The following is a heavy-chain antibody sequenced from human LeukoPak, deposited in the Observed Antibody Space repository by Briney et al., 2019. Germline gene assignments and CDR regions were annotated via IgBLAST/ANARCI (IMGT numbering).Heavy chain of an antibody. J-gene: IGHJ4*02. CDR2: IYYSGST. D-gene: IGHD6-13*01. V-gene: IGHV4-34*01. CDR3: ARGGRGQQFDY. CDR1: GGSFSGYY. Sequence: TSETLSLTCAVYGGSFSGYYWGWIRQPPGKGLGWIGSIYYSGSTYYNPSRKSRVTISVYTSKNQFSLRLSSVTAADTAVYYCARGGRGQQFDYWGQGTLVTVSS.